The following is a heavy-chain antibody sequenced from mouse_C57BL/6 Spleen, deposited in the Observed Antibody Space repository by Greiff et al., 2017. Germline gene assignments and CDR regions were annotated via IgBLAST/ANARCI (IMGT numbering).Heavy chain of an antibody. CDR1: GYTFTDYN. J-gene: IGHJ2*01. CDR2: INPNNGGT. Sequence: EVKLVESGPELVKPGASVKMSCKASGYTFTDYNMHWVKQSHGKSLEWIGYINPNNGGTSYNQKFKGKATLTVNKSSSTAYMELRSLTSEDSAVYYCARKGYDGSPFDYWGQGTTLTVSS. V-gene: IGHV1-22*01. D-gene: IGHD1-1*01. CDR3: ARKGYDGSPFDY.